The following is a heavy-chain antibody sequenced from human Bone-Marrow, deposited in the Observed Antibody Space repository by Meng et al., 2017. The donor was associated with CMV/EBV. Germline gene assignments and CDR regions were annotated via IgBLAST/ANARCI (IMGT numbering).Heavy chain of an antibody. CDR2: IYYSGST. J-gene: IGHJ3*02. Sequence: GSLRLSCTVSGGSISSYYWSWIRQPPGKGLEWIGYIYYSGSTNYNPYLKSRVTISVDTSKNQFSLKLSSVTAADTAVYYCARGDSGSHVKYAFAIWGQGTMVTVSS. D-gene: IGHD1-26*01. CDR3: ARGDSGSHVKYAFAI. V-gene: IGHV4-59*01. CDR1: GGSISSYY.